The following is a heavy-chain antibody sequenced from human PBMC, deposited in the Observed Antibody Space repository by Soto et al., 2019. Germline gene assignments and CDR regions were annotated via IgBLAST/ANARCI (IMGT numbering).Heavy chain of an antibody. Sequence: EASVKVSCKASGYTFTSYGISWVRQAPGQGLEWMGWISAYNGNTNYAQKLQGRVTMTTDTSTSTAYMELRSLRSDDTALYYCARYQVVYSISWYLHSVYYYYYMDVWGKGTTVTVSS. CDR2: ISAYNGNT. J-gene: IGHJ6*03. CDR1: GYTFTSYG. D-gene: IGHD6-13*01. V-gene: IGHV1-18*01. CDR3: ARYQVVYSISWYLHSVYYYYYMDV.